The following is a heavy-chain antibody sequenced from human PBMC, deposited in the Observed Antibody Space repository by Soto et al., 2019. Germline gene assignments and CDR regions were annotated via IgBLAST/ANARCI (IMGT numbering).Heavy chain of an antibody. V-gene: IGHV4-34*01. Sequence: SETLSLTCAVYGGSFSGYYWSWIRQPPGKGLEWIGEINHSGSTNYNPSLKSRVTISVDTSKNQFSLKLSSVTAADTAVYYCARGFRQARTYYDFWSGYYTGIRFDPWGQGTLVTVSS. D-gene: IGHD3-3*01. J-gene: IGHJ5*02. CDR2: INHSGST. CDR1: GGSFSGYY. CDR3: ARGFRQARTYYDFWSGYYTGIRFDP.